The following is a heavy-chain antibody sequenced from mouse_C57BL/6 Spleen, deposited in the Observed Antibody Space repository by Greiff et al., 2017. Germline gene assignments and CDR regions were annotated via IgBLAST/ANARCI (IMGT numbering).Heavy chain of an antibody. V-gene: IGHV1-18*01. D-gene: IGHD2-3*01. CDR3: ARSNDGYYAMDY. CDR1: GYTFTDYN. CDR2: INPNNGGT. Sequence: EVQLVESGPELVKPGASVKIPCKASGYTFTDYNMDWVKQSHGKSLEWIGDINPNNGGTIYNQKFKGKATLTVDKSSSTAYMELRSLTSEDTAVYYCARSNDGYYAMDYWGQGTSVTVSS. J-gene: IGHJ4*01.